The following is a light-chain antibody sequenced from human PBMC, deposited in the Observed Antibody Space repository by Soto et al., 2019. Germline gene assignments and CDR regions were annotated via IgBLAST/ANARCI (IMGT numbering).Light chain of an antibody. CDR1: SSDVGAYDH. Sequence: QSVLTQPASVSGSPGQSIAISCTGTSSDVGAYDHVSWYQQHPGKAPKLMIYDVSNRPSGVSNRFSGSKSGNTASLTISGLQAEDEAEYSCTSYTSSGNYVFGTGTKVTVL. V-gene: IGLV2-14*01. CDR2: DVS. CDR3: TSYTSSGNYV. J-gene: IGLJ1*01.